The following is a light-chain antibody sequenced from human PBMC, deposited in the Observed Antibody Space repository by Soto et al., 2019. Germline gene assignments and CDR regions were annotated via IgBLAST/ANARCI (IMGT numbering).Light chain of an antibody. CDR2: AAS. CDR1: QTISTH. J-gene: IGKJ2*01. V-gene: IGKV1-39*01. CDR3: QQSLPIPYT. Sequence: DIQMTQSPSYLSASVGDRVTITCRASQTISTHLNWYQQKPGKAPKLLIYAASTVQSGVPSRFSGSRSGTDFTLTISSLQPEDFATYYCQQSLPIPYTFSQGTKLEIK.